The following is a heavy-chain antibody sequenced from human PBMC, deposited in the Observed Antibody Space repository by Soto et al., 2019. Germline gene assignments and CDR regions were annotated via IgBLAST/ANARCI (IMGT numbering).Heavy chain of an antibody. V-gene: IGHV3-30*03. CDR1: GFTFRNYG. Sequence: GGSLRLSCAASGFTFRNYGMNWVRQAPGKGLEWVAVITYDGATGYYADSVRGRFAISRDNSKSTLYLQMNSLRAEDTAVYYCARDFSGSNPNFDYWGQGTLVTVSS. CDR2: ITYDGATG. J-gene: IGHJ4*02. D-gene: IGHD1-26*01. CDR3: ARDFSGSNPNFDY.